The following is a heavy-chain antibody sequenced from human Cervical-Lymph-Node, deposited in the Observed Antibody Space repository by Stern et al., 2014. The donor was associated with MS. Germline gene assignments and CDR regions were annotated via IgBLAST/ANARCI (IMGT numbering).Heavy chain of an antibody. CDR2: IYPDRGHT. CDR1: GYIFTSYD. Sequence: QVQLVQSGAGVMKPGASVRLSCKASGYIFTSYDIHWVRQAPGQGLEWIGGIYPDRGHTVFAQQVRGRVTISRDISTSTPYMQLSSLTSEDTAVYYGTKAWGHWGQGTQVTVSS. V-gene: IGHV1-8*01. J-gene: IGHJ1*01. CDR3: TKAWGH. D-gene: IGHD7-27*01.